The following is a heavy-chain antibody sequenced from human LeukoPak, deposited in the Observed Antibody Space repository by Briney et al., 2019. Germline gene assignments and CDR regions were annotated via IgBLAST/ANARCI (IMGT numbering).Heavy chain of an antibody. J-gene: IGHJ6*03. CDR3: ARRGGKNYGDYLLYYYYMDV. Sequence: ASVKVSCKASGYILSSYKMHWVRQAPGQGLEWVGLINPSGSSTNYAQKFQGRVTMTRDMSTSTVYMELSSLRSDDTAMFYCARRGGKNYGDYLLYYYYMDVWGKGTTVTVSS. CDR1: GYILSSYK. V-gene: IGHV1-46*01. CDR2: INPSGSST. D-gene: IGHD4-17*01.